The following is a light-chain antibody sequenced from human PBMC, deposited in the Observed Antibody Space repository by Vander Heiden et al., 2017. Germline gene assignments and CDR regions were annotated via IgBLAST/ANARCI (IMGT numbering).Light chain of an antibody. CDR1: SSDVGGYNY. CDR3: CAYAGSYTWV. V-gene: IGLV2-11*01. J-gene: IGLJ3*02. CDR2: DVS. Sequence: QSALTPPRSVSGSPGQSVTIACTGTSSDVGGYNYVTWYQPHTGKATNLMMYDVSKRPAGVPDRFSGAKSGNTASLTSSGLQAEDEADYYCCAYAGSYTWVFGGGTKLTVL.